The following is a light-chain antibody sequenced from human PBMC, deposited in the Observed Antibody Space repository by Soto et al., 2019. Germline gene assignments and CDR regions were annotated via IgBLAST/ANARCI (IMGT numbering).Light chain of an antibody. V-gene: IGLV4-69*01. CDR3: QTWDTDIRV. CDR1: SGHSSYA. Sequence: QLVLTQSPSASASLGASVKLTCTLSSGHSSYAIAWHQQQPEKGPRYLMKLNSDGSHNKGDGIPDRFSGSSSGAERYLTISSLQSEDEADYYCQTWDTDIRVFGGGTKVTVL. CDR2: LNSDGSH. J-gene: IGLJ3*02.